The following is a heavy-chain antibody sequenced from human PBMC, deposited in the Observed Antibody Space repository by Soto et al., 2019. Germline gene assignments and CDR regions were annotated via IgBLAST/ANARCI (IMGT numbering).Heavy chain of an antibody. CDR2: ISGSGGDT. CDR3: ARTESSGWSTRYGMDV. CDR1: GFTFGNFA. J-gene: IGHJ6*02. Sequence: GGVLRLSCAVSGFTFGNFAMTWVRQAPGKGLEWVSGISGSGGDTYYADSVKGRFTISRDNSKNTLYLQMSSLRADDTATFYCARTESSGWSTRYGMDVWGQGTTVTVSS. D-gene: IGHD6-19*01. V-gene: IGHV3-23*01.